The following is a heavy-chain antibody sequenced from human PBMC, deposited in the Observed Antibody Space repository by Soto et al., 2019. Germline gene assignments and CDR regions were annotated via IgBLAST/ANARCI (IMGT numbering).Heavy chain of an antibody. CDR3: ARLRGRYYYYYGMDV. V-gene: IGHV5-51*01. Sequence: HGESVKISCKGSGYSFTIYWIGWVLQMPWKGLEWMGIIYPGDSDTRYSPSFQGQVTISADKSISTAYPQWSSLKASDTAMYYCARLRGRYYYYYGMDVWGQGTTVTVSS. CDR1: GYSFTIYW. J-gene: IGHJ6*02. CDR2: IYPGDSDT.